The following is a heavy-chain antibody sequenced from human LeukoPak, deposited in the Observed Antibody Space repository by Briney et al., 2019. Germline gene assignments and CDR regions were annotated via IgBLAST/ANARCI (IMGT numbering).Heavy chain of an antibody. D-gene: IGHD3-22*01. CDR2: IYYSGST. CDR3: ARSGSSGYYPQYYFDY. V-gene: IGHV4-39*01. J-gene: IGHJ4*02. CDR1: GGSISSSSYY. Sequence: SETLSLTCTVSGGSISSSSYYWGWIRQPPGKGLEWLGSIYYSGSTYYNPSLKSRVTISVDTSKNQFSLKLSSVTAADTAVYYCARSGSSGYYPQYYFDYWGQGTLVTVSS.